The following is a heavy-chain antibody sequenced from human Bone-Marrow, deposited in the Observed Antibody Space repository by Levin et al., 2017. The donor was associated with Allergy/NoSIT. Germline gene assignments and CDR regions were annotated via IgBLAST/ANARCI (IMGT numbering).Heavy chain of an antibody. Sequence: LSLTCAASGFTFRHYALHWVRQAPGKGLEWVAVISFDSNKIFYSDSVKGRFIISRDNSNYTLYLQMNSLTVEDSAVYFCVRARSLRLAYWGQGTQVIVST. D-gene: IGHD3-16*01. J-gene: IGHJ4*02. V-gene: IGHV3-30*04. CDR1: GFTFRHYA. CDR2: ISFDSNKI. CDR3: VRARSLRLAY.